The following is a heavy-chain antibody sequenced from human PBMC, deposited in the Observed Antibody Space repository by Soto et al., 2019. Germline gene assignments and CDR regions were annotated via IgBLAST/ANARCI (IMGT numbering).Heavy chain of an antibody. J-gene: IGHJ4*02. D-gene: IGHD3-10*01. CDR1: GGSISSYY. Sequence: QVQLQESGPGLVKPSETLSLTCTVSGGSISSYYWSWIRQPPGKGLEWIGYIYYSGSTNYNPSLKSRVTISVDTSKNQFSLKLSSVTAADTAVYYCARAQGSGSYFPDYWGQGTLVTVSS. CDR3: ARAQGSGSYFPDY. CDR2: IYYSGST. V-gene: IGHV4-59*01.